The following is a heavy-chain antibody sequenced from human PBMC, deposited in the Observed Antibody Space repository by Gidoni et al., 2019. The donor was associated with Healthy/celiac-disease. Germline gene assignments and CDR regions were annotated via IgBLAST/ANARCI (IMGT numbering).Heavy chain of an antibody. D-gene: IGHD5-18*01. CDR1: GFTFSSYS. J-gene: IGHJ4*02. Sequence: EVQLLESVGGLVEPGGSLCFSCAASGFTFSSYSSNWVSQTPGKGLEWVSSISSSSSYIYYADSVKGRFTISRDNAKNSLYRQMNSLRAEDTAVYYCARDSTAYSWEFDYWGQGTLVTVSS. CDR3: ARDSTAYSWEFDY. CDR2: ISSSSSYI. V-gene: IGHV3-21*01.